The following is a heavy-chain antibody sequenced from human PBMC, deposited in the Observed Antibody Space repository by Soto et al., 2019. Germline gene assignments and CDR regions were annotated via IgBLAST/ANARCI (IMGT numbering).Heavy chain of an antibody. CDR3: TTDSLFLFGHSTYYLVN. V-gene: IGHV1-69*01. Sequence: QVQLVQSGAEVKKPGSSVKVSCKASGGTFSSYAISWVRQAPGQGLEWMGGIIPIFGTANYAQKFQGRVTITADESTSTAYMELISLRSEYTGVYCCTTDSLFLFGHSTYYLVNWCWGTGVTVSS. CDR2: IIPIFGTA. CDR1: GGTFSSYA. J-gene: IGHJ4*02. D-gene: IGHD3-10*02.